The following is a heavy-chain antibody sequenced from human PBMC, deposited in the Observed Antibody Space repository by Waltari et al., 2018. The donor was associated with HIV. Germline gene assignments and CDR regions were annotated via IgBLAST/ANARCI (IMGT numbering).Heavy chain of an antibody. V-gene: IGHV1-69*02. CDR3: ARGGEGDY. Sequence: QVQLVQSAAEVKKTGSSVKVSCEASGGTFSSYTISWVRQAPGQGLEWMGRIIPILGIANYAQKFQGRVTMTADKSPSTAYMGLGSLRSEDTAVYYCARGGEGDYWGQGTLVTVSS. CDR2: IIPILGIA. D-gene: IGHD3-16*01. J-gene: IGHJ4*02. CDR1: GGTFSSYT.